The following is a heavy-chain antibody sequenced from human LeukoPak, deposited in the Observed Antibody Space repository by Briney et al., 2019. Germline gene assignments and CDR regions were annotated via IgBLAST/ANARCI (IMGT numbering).Heavy chain of an antibody. D-gene: IGHD1-26*01. V-gene: IGHV3-23*01. Sequence: GGSLRLSCAASGFSFSNCAMHWVRQAPGKGLEWVSGISGTGGSTYYADSVKGRFTVTRDNSKKTLFLQMNSLRAEDTAVYFCAKDVGELGPFDYGGEGALVTVPS. CDR3: AKDVGELGPFDY. CDR2: ISGTGGST. CDR1: GFSFSNCA. J-gene: IGHJ4*02.